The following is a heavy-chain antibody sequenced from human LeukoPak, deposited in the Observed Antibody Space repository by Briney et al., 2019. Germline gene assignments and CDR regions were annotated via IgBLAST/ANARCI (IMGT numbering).Heavy chain of an antibody. D-gene: IGHD3-22*01. Sequence: GGSLRLSCAASGFTFSSYWMSWVRQAPGKGLEWVANIKQDGSEKYYVDSVKGRFTISRDNAKNSLYLQMNSLRAEDTAVYYCAKDDTHYYDSSGYSFDIWGQGTMVTVSS. CDR1: GFTFSSYW. V-gene: IGHV3-7*01. CDR2: IKQDGSEK. J-gene: IGHJ3*02. CDR3: AKDDTHYYDSSGYSFDI.